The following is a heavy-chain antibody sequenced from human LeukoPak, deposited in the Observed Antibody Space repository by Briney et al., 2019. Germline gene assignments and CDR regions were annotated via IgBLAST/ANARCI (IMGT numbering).Heavy chain of an antibody. D-gene: IGHD4-17*01. J-gene: IGHJ5*01. CDR1: AFTFSLYA. Sequence: GGSLILSCAASAFTFSLYAMSWVRQAPGKGLEWISTISGSGDNTYYAESVKGRFTISRDNSKNTLYLRMKSLRAEDTAIYYCAKESTVTPGNVNWFDSWGQGTLVTVSS. CDR2: ISGSGDNT. V-gene: IGHV3-23*01. CDR3: AKESTVTPGNVNWFDS.